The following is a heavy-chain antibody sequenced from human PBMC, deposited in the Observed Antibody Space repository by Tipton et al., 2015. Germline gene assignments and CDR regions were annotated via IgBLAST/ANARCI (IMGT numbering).Heavy chain of an antibody. Sequence: TPSLTCAVSGYSISSGYHWGWIRQPPGKELEWIGYIQYSGSTNYNPSLKSRVTISVDTSKTQFSLKMSSVTASDTAVYYCARARGRHGGLFDSWGQGILVTVSS. CDR2: IQYSGST. V-gene: IGHV4-38-2*01. CDR3: ARARGRHGGLFDS. CDR1: GYSISSGYH. J-gene: IGHJ4*02. D-gene: IGHD4-23*01.